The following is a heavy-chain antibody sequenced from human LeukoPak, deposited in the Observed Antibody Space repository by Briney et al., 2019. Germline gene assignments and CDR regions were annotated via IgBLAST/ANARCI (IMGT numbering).Heavy chain of an antibody. CDR3: ARRGRGTSGYLDY. CDR2: IYHSEST. CDR1: GGCISSSIYY. D-gene: IGHD2-15*01. Sequence: SETLSLTCTVSGGCISSSIYYWDWIRQPPGKGLEWIGSIYHSESTYYNPSLKSRVTISVDTSKKQFSLKLTSVTAADTAVYYCARRGRGTSGYLDYWGQGTLVTVSS. J-gene: IGHJ4*02. V-gene: IGHV4-39*01.